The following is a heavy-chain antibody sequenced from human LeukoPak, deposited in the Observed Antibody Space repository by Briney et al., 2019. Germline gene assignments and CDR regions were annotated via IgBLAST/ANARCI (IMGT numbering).Heavy chain of an antibody. Sequence: PSETLSLTCTVSDGSISSYYWSWIRQPAGKGLEWIGHIYSSSGSSNYNPSLKSRVTMSVDTSKNQFSLKASSVTAADTAVYYCARELGTTVSFDYWGQGTLVTVSS. D-gene: IGHD1-26*01. V-gene: IGHV4-4*07. CDR2: IYSSSGSS. J-gene: IGHJ4*02. CDR1: DGSISSYY. CDR3: ARELGTTVSFDY.